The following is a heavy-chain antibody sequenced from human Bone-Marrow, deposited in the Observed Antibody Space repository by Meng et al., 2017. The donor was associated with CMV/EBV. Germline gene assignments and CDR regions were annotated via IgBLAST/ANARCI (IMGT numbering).Heavy chain of an antibody. CDR1: GFTFSSYG. CDR2: IRYDGSNK. V-gene: IGHV3-30*02. Sequence: GESLKISCAASGFTFSSYGMHWVRQAPGKGLEWVAFIRYDGSNKYYADSVKGRFTISRDNSKNTLYLQMNSLRAEDTAVYYCARDELGGSPLGFDPWGQGTLVTVSS. D-gene: IGHD1-26*01. J-gene: IGHJ5*02. CDR3: ARDELGGSPLGFDP.